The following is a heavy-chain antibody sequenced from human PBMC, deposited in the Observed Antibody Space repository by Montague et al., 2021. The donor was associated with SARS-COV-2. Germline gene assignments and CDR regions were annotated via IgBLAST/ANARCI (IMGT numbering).Heavy chain of an antibody. CDR2: VLYTDYT. CDR3: ATVARGCSATSCYLSS. J-gene: IGHJ4*01. Sequence: SETLSLTCGVSGASISSNTWWNWVRQSPGKGLEWIGEVLYTDYTNYNPSLKSRLTISLDKSKNQVSLRLTSVTAADTAVYYCATVARGCSATSCYLSSWDPGTLVTVSS. D-gene: IGHD2-2*01. V-gene: IGHV4-4*02. CDR1: GASISSNTW.